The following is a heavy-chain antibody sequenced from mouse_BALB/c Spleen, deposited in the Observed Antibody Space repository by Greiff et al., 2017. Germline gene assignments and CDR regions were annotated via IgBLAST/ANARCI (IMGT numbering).Heavy chain of an antibody. D-gene: IGHD1-1*01. CDR3: ARGGVITTVDYFDY. J-gene: IGHJ2*01. Sequence: EVQLMESGPGLVKPSQSLSLTCTVTGYSITSDYAWNWIRQFPGNKLEWMGYISYSGSTSYNPSLKSRISITRDTSKNQFFLQLNSVTTEDTATYYCARGGVITTVDYFDYWGQGTTLTVSS. CDR1: GYSITSDYA. V-gene: IGHV3-2*02. CDR2: ISYSGST.